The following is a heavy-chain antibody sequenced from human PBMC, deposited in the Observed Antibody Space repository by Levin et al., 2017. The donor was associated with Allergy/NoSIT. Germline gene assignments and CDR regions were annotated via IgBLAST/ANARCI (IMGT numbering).Heavy chain of an antibody. J-gene: IGHJ4*02. V-gene: IGHV3-49*03. CDR3: TRDLSGVRGVIGVYFDY. D-gene: IGHD3-10*01. CDR2: IRSKAYGGTT. Sequence: GGSLRLSCTASGFTFGDYAMSWFRQAPGKGLEWVGFIRSKAYGGTTEYAASVKGRFTISRDDSKSIAYLQMNSLKTEDTAMYYCTRDLSGVRGVIGVYFDYWGQGTLVTVSS. CDR1: GFTFGDYA.